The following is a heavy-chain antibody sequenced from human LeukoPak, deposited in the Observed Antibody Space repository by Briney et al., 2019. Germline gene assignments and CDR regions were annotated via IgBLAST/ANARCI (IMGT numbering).Heavy chain of an antibody. CDR2: IYHSGST. CDR3: ARSQEPDYYDSSGPAFGI. D-gene: IGHD3-22*01. Sequence: GSLRLSCAASGFTVSSNYMSWVRQAPGKGLEWIGEIYHSGSTNYNPSLKSRVTISVDKSKNQFSLKLSSVTAADTAVYYCARSQEPDYYDSSGPAFGIWGQGTMVTVSS. V-gene: IGHV4-4*02. CDR1: GFTVSSNY. J-gene: IGHJ3*02.